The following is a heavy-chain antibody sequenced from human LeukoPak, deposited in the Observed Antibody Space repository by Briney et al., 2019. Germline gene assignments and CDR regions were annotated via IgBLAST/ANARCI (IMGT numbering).Heavy chain of an antibody. V-gene: IGHV3-53*05. D-gene: IGHD2-2*01. Sequence: HTGGALRLSCAASGFTVSSKYMSWVRQTPGKGLEWVSVIYSGGNTYYADSVQSRFTISRDNSKNTLYLQMNRMRGEDTAVQCGAREYGTSCCNYFDNWGQGTLVTVSS. CDR1: GFTVSSKY. CDR2: IYSGGNT. J-gene: IGHJ4*02. CDR3: AREYGTSCCNYFDN.